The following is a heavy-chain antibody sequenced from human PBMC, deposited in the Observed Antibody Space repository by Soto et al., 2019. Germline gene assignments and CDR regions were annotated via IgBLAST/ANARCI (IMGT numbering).Heavy chain of an antibody. CDR1: GGSILNGGHY. D-gene: IGHD4-17*01. Sequence: SETLSLTCTVSGGSILNGGHYWTWIRQHPGKGLEWIGRIFFSGNTHYGPALKSRLTFSLDTAKNQFSLKLTSVTGADTAIYYCARDNYCGMPDFWGPGTLVTVSS. CDR2: IFFSGNT. J-gene: IGHJ4*02. CDR3: ARDNYCGMPDF. V-gene: IGHV4-31*03.